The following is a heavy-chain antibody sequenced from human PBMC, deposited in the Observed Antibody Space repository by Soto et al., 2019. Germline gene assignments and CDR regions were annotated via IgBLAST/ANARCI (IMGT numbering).Heavy chain of an antibody. V-gene: IGHV1-69*02. CDR3: ARGWYIQDYYYMDV. CDR2: IIPILGIA. Sequence: QVQLVQSGAEVQKPGSSVKVSCKASGGTFSSYTISWVRQAPGQGLEWMGRIIPILGIANYAQKFQGRVTMTADKSTSTAYMELSSLRSEDTAVYYCARGWYIQDYYYMDVWGKGTTVTVSS. D-gene: IGHD6-19*01. J-gene: IGHJ6*03. CDR1: GGTFSSYT.